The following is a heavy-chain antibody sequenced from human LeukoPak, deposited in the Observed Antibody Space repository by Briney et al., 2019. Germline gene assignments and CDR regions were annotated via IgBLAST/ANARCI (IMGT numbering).Heavy chain of an antibody. CDR2: IYYSGST. V-gene: IGHV4-59*01. CDR3: ARVSRMGADY. D-gene: IGHD1-26*01. Sequence: SETLSLTCTVSGGSISSYYWSWIRQPPGKGLEWIGYIYYSGSTNYNPSLKSRVTISVDTSKNKFSLKLSSVTAADTAVYYCARVSRMGADYWGQGTLVTVSS. CDR1: GGSISSYY. J-gene: IGHJ4*02.